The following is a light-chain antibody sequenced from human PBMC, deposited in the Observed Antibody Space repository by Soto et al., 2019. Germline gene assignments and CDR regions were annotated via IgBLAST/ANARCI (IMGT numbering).Light chain of an antibody. CDR1: QSVLYSSNNKNY. CDR2: WAS. V-gene: IGKV4-1*01. CDR3: QQYYGSPPRT. Sequence: DIVMTQSPDSLAVSLGERATINCKSSQSVLYSSNNKNYLAWYQQKPGQPPKLLISWASIREFGVPDRFSGSGSGTDFTLTISSLQAEDVAVYYCQQYYGSPPRTFGQGTKVEIK. J-gene: IGKJ1*01.